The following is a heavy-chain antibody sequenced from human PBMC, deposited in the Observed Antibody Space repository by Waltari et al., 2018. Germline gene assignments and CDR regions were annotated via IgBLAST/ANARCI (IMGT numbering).Heavy chain of an antibody. CDR2: IRYDGSNK. D-gene: IGHD2-2*01. CDR1: GFTFRSYG. V-gene: IGHV3-30*02. Sequence: QVQLVESGGGVVQPGGSLSPSCAASGFTFRSYGLHWVRQAPGKGLGWGEFIRYDGSNKYYADSVKGRFTISRDNSKNTLYLQMNSLRAEDTAVYYCAKGQYQLLPFDYWGQGTLVTVSS. CDR3: AKGQYQLLPFDY. J-gene: IGHJ4*02.